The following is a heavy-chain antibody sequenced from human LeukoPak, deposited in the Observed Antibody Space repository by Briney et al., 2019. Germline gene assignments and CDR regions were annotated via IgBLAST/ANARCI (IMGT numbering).Heavy chain of an antibody. CDR3: ARARGGYDFDY. V-gene: IGHV3-7*03. CDR1: RFTFSSYW. CDR2: IKQDGSEK. Sequence: GGSLRLSCAASRFTFSSYWMSWVRQAQGQGLEWVANIKQDGSEKYYVDSVKGRFTISRDNAKNSLYLQLNSLRAEDTAVYYCARARGGYDFDYWGQGTLVTVSS. D-gene: IGHD5-12*01. J-gene: IGHJ4*02.